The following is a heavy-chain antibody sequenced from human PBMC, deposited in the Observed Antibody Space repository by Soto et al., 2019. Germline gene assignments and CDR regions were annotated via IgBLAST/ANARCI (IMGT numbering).Heavy chain of an antibody. Sequence: SVKVSCKASGGTFSSYAISWVRQAPGQGLEWMGGIIPIFGTANYAQKFQGRVTITADESTSTAYMELSSLRSEDTAVYYCARGCSSTSCYVYGYYYYGMDVWGQGTTVTVSS. CDR3: ARGCSSTSCYVYGYYYYGMDV. D-gene: IGHD2-2*01. V-gene: IGHV1-69*13. CDR2: IIPIFGTA. J-gene: IGHJ6*02. CDR1: GGTFSSYA.